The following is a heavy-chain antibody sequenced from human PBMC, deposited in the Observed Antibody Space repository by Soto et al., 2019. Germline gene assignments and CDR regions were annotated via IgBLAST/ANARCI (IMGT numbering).Heavy chain of an antibody. CDR1: GFAFSSYG. CDR3: ARSPPGVAGRYYFDF. V-gene: IGHV3-33*01. D-gene: IGHD6-6*01. J-gene: IGHJ4*02. Sequence: QVQLVESGGGVVQPGRSLRLSCAASGFAFSSYGRHWVRQTPGKGLEWVALIWYDGSNKYYADSVKGRFTISRDNSKNTLYLQMHSLSAEDTAVYFCARSPPGVAGRYYFDFWGQGTLVTVSS. CDR2: IWYDGSNK.